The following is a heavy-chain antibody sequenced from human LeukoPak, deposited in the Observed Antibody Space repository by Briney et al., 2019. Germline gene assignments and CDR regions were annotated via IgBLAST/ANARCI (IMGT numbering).Heavy chain of an antibody. CDR1: GVSIADPPDH. CDR3: GKGTPVDS. V-gene: IGHV4-39*07. Sequence: SETLSLTCSVSGVSIADPPDHLTWIRQPPGKGLERVASIYSFGGSLYSPSLQSRVTLSLDTSKNQFSLRLTSVNAADTAVYFCGKGTPVDSWGPGILVTVSS. CDR2: IYSFGGS. J-gene: IGHJ4*02. D-gene: IGHD2-15*01.